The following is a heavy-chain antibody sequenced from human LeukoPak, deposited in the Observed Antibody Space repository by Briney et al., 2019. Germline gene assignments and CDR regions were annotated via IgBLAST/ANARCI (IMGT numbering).Heavy chain of an antibody. CDR1: GFTFSCYW. Sequence: PGGSLRLSCAASGFTFSCYWMNWVRQAPGKGLVWVSRINSDGSGTSYADSVKGRFTISRDNSKNTLYLQMNSLRAEDTAVYYCARVRVSYYGMDVWGQGTTVTVSS. D-gene: IGHD3-3*01. J-gene: IGHJ6*02. V-gene: IGHV3-74*01. CDR2: INSDGSGT. CDR3: ARVRVSYYGMDV.